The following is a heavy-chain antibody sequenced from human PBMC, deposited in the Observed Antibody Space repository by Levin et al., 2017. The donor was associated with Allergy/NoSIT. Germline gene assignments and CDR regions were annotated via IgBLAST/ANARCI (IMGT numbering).Heavy chain of an antibody. CDR3: ARGYHFDRSGYFPEVYYFDF. J-gene: IGHJ4*02. CDR1: GFTVSSKY. D-gene: IGHD3-22*01. Sequence: GGSLRLSCAASGFTVSSKYMSWVRQAPGKGLEWVSVLYSGGATHYADSVSGRFTISRDNSKNTLYLQMNSLRAEDTAVYYCARGYHFDRSGYFPEVYYFDFWGQGSRVTVSS. CDR2: LYSGGAT. V-gene: IGHV3-66*01.